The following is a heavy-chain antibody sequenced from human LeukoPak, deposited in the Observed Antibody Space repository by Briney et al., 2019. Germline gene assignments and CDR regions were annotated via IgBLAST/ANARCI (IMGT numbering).Heavy chain of an antibody. Sequence: GGSLRLSCEASGFTFDDYGMSWVRQAAGKGLEWVSAITNWNGGSTGYAGSVRGRFTVSRDNAKNSLYLQMNSLRAEDTALYYCARCSRSSTDCYSAFDIWGKGTTVTVSS. CDR3: ARCSRSSTDCYSAFDI. CDR2: ITNWNGGST. J-gene: IGHJ6*04. V-gene: IGHV3-20*04. CDR1: GFTFDDYG. D-gene: IGHD2-2*02.